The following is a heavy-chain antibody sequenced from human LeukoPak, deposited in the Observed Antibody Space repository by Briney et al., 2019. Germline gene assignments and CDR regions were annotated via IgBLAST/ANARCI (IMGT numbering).Heavy chain of an antibody. V-gene: IGHV1-2*02. D-gene: IGHD3-10*01. J-gene: IGHJ6*03. CDR1: GYTFTGYY. Sequence: ASVKVSCKASGYTFTGYYMHWVRQAPGQGLEWMGWINPNSGGTNYAQKFQGRVTMTRDTSKNQFSLKLSSVTAADTAVYYCARGVPIYYYYYYMDVWGKGTTVTISS. CDR3: ARGVPIYYYYYYMDV. CDR2: INPNSGGT.